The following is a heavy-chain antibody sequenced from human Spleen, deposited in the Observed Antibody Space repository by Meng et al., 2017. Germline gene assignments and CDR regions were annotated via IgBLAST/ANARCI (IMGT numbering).Heavy chain of an antibody. J-gene: IGHJ5*02. Sequence: QVQLQESGPGLVKSSQTLSLTCTVSGASINSGGYYWSWIRQHPGKGLEWVGYIYNSGSIFYNPSLKSRLTISLDTSKNQFSLKLSSVTAADTAVYYCASGRFGWFDPWGQGTLVTVSS. CDR3: ASGRFGWFDP. CDR2: IYNSGSI. V-gene: IGHV4-31*03. D-gene: IGHD3-16*01. CDR1: GASINSGGYY.